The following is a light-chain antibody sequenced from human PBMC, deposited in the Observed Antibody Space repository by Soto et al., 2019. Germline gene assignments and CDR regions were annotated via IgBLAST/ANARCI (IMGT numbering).Light chain of an antibody. CDR2: DVS. J-gene: IGKJ1*01. V-gene: IGKV1-5*01. CDR3: QQYNTFWT. CDR1: QSISSW. Sequence: DIQMTKSPSSLSASVGDRVTITCRASQSISSWLAWYQQKPGKAPKLLIYDVSSLESGVPSRFSGSGSGTEFTLTISSLQPDDFATYYCQQYNTFWTFGQGTKV.